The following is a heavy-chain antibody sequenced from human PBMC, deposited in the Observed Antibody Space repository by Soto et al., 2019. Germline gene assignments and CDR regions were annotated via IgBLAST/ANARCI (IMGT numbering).Heavy chain of an antibody. Sequence: SGPTLVNPTQTLTLTCTFSGFSLSTSGVGVGWIRQPPGKALEWLALIYWDDDKRYSPSLKSRLTIAKDTSKNQVVLTMTNMDPVDTATYYCAHSPDCSSTSCYSWFDPWGQGTLVTVSS. V-gene: IGHV2-5*02. D-gene: IGHD2-2*02. CDR1: GFSLSTSGVG. CDR2: IYWDDDK. J-gene: IGHJ5*02. CDR3: AHSPDCSSTSCYSWFDP.